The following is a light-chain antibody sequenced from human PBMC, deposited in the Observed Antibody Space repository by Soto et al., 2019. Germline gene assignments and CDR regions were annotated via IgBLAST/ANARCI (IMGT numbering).Light chain of an antibody. CDR3: QQYNNWPRT. V-gene: IGKV3-15*01. J-gene: IGKJ1*01. CDR2: GAS. CDR1: QSVSSN. Sequence: EIVMTQSPATLSVSPGERATLSCRASQSVSSNLAWYQQKPGQAPRLLIYGASIRATGIPARFSCSGSGTEFTLTISSLQSEDFAVYYCQQYNNWPRTFGQGTKVEI.